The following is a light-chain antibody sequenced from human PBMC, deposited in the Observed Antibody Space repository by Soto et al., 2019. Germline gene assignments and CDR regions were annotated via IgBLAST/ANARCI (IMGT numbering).Light chain of an antibody. CDR1: QSVNSNY. CDR2: GAS. J-gene: IGKJ2*01. CDR3: QQYGRT. Sequence: DIVLTQSPGTLSLSPGERATLSCRASQSVNSNYFAWYQQKPGQAPRLLIFGASTRATGISHRLRGSGSGTDFTLTINRLEPEDFAVYYCQQYGRTFGQGTKLEIK. V-gene: IGKV3-20*01.